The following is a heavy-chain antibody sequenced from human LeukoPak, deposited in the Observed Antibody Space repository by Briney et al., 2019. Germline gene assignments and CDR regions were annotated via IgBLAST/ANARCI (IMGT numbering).Heavy chain of an antibody. Sequence: GASVKVSCKASGGTFTIYAISWVRQAPGQGLEWMGGIIPIFGTANYAQKFQGRVTITADESTSTAYMELSSLRSEDTAVYYCARSGRQDRYYYYMDVWGKGTTVTVSS. CDR3: ARSGRQDRYYYYMDV. CDR2: IIPIFGTA. J-gene: IGHJ6*03. CDR1: GGTFTIYA. V-gene: IGHV1-69*13.